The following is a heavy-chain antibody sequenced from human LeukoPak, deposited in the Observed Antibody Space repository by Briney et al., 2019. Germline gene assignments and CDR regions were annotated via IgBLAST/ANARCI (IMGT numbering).Heavy chain of an antibody. Sequence: GSLRLSCAASGFTLSGYDMHWVRQATGKHLEWVSAITPAGETYYPGSVRGRFTISREKDKNSLYLQMSSLRAGDTAVYYCVRGGEGNPFYFDYWGQGTLVTVSS. CDR1: GFTLSGYD. J-gene: IGHJ4*02. D-gene: IGHD3-10*01. V-gene: IGHV3-13*01. CDR2: ITPAGET. CDR3: VRGGEGNPFYFDY.